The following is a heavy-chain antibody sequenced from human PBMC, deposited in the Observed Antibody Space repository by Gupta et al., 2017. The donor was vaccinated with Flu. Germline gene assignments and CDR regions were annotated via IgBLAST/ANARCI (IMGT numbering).Heavy chain of an antibody. D-gene: IGHD1-26*01. CDR1: SANV. CDR2: MRGLGEST. CDR3: AKGGHRSPFDY. V-gene: IGHV3-23*01. Sequence: SANVRGWVGRAPGKGLECVSTMRGLGESTFYADSVKGRFTVSRDYFKSTAYLQMNTLRSGDAAVYHCAKGGHRSPFDYLGQGILVTGS. J-gene: IGHJ4*02.